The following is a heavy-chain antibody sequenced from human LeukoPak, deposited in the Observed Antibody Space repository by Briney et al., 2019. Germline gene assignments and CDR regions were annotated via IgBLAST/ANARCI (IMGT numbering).Heavy chain of an antibody. CDR2: IKQDESEK. V-gene: IGHV3-7*01. D-gene: IGHD3-22*01. CDR1: GFTFSGSA. CDR3: ARPSRISGSYFDY. J-gene: IGHJ4*02. Sequence: PGGSLRLSCAASGFTFSGSALHWVRQAPGKGLEWVANIKQDESEKHYVDSVKGRFTISRDNDKNSLYLQMNSLRAEDTAVYYCARPSRISGSYFDYWGQGALVTVSS.